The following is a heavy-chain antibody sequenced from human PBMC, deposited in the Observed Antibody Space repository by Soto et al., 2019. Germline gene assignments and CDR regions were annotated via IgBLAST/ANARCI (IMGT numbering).Heavy chain of an antibody. CDR1: GYTFTSYG. J-gene: IGHJ4*02. CDR2: ISAYNGST. V-gene: IGHV1-18*01. Sequence: QVQLVQSGAEVKKPGASVKVSCKASGYTFTSYGIIWVRQAPGQGLEWMGWISAYNGSTHHAQKLQGRVTMTTDTSTSTAYRELRSLRSDGTAVYYCARDRGSYALDYWGQGTLVTVSS. CDR3: ARDRGSYALDY. D-gene: IGHD1-26*01.